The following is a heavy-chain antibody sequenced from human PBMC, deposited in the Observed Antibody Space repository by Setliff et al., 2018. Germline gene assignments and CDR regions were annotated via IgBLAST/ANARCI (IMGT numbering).Heavy chain of an antibody. Sequence: PGGSLRLSCAASGFTFSSYAMSWVRQAPGKGLEWVSAISGSGGSTYSADSVKGRFTISRDNAENTLYLQMNSLRPDDTALEGRVVVGASTMIDFPNPLQPLPWG. CDR3: VVVGASTMIDFPNPLQPLP. D-gene: IGHD3-22*01. V-gene: IGHV3-23*01. J-gene: IGHJ5*02. CDR2: ISGSGGST. CDR1: GFTFSSYA.